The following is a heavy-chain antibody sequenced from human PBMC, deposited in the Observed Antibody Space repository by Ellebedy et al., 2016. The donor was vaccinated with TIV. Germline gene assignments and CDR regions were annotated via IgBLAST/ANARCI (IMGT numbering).Heavy chain of an antibody. J-gene: IGHJ4*02. CDR1: GFTFSTYA. Sequence: GGSLRLXXAASGFTFSTYAMSWVRQAPGKGLEWVSAISGSGGSTYYADSVKGRFTISRDNSKNTLYLQMNSLRAEDTAVYYCAKDPSSTYFDYWGQGTLVTVSS. CDR3: AKDPSSTYFDY. CDR2: ISGSGGST. V-gene: IGHV3-23*01.